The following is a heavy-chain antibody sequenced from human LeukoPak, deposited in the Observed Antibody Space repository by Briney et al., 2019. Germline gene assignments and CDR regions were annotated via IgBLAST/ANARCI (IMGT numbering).Heavy chain of an antibody. CDR3: VKDQTTLGSRSPNWLDP. V-gene: IGHV3-23*01. Sequence: PGGSLRLSCAASGFALSSYTMSWVRQAPGKGLEWVSSLRGPEGSPFYADSVKGRFTISRDNAKNTLYLQMNSLSVEDTAVYYCVKDQTTLGSRSPNWLDPWGQGTLVTVSS. CDR2: LRGPEGSP. D-gene: IGHD3-16*01. J-gene: IGHJ5*02. CDR1: GFALSSYT.